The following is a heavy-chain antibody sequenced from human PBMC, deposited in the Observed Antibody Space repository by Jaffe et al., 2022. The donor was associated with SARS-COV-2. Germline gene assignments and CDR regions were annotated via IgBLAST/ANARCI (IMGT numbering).Heavy chain of an antibody. Sequence: QVQLQESGPGLVKPSETLSLTCTVSGGSISSYYWSWIRQPAGKGLEWIGRIYTSGSTNYNPSLKSRVTMSVDTSKNQFSLKLSSVTAADTAVYYCARDPNYVPSYYYYGMDVWGQGTTVTVSS. CDR3: ARDPNYVPSYYYYGMDV. CDR2: IYTSGST. CDR1: GGSISSYY. J-gene: IGHJ6*02. V-gene: IGHV4-4*07. D-gene: IGHD1-7*01.